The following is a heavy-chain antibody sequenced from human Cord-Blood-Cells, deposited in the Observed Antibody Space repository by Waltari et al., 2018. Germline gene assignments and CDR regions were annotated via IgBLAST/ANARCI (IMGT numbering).Heavy chain of an antibody. D-gene: IGHD3-10*01. CDR1: EYTPTEFS. J-gene: IGHJ5*02. Sequence: QVQVEQCGAEVKRHGASVKCSCKVAEYTPTEFSIPRWRQAPGKGLEWMGGFDPEDGETIYAQKFQGRVTMTEHTSTDTAYMELRSLRSEDTAVYYCATGAVRWRWFDPWGQGTLVTVSS. CDR3: ATGAVRWRWFDP. CDR2: FDPEDGET. V-gene: IGHV1-24*01.